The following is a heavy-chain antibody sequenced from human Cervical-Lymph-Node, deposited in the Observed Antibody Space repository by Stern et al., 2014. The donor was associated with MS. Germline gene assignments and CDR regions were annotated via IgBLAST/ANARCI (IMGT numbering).Heavy chain of an antibody. V-gene: IGHV1-46*01. Sequence: QLVQSGAEVKEPGASVTVSCKASGYSLTSHSMHWVRQAPGQGLEWMAIIDHRSGSATYAQKFQDRVTMTRDTSTSTVHMEVSSLRSDDTAVYYCARSLQYCGSTTCYFYGMDVWGQGTAVTVSS. D-gene: IGHD2-2*01. CDR1: GYSLTSHS. CDR2: IDHRSGSA. J-gene: IGHJ6*02. CDR3: ARSLQYCGSTTCYFYGMDV.